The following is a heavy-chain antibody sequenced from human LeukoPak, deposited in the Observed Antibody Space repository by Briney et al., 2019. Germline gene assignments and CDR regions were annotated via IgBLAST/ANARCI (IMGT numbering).Heavy chain of an antibody. J-gene: IGHJ4*02. CDR2: INPNSGGT. Sequence: ASVKVSCKASGYTFTGYYMHWVRQAPGQGLEWMGWINPNSGGTNYAQKFQGRVTMTRDTSISTAYMELSRLRSDDTAVYCCARGGVLRFLEWLSGGDHWGQGTLVTVSS. V-gene: IGHV1-2*02. CDR3: ARGGVLRFLEWLSGGDH. CDR1: GYTFTGYY. D-gene: IGHD3-3*01.